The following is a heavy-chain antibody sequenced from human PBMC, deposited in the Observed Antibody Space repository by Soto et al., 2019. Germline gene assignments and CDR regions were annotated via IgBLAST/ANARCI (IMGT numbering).Heavy chain of an antibody. Sequence: SDTLSLTCTVSGGSISSGANYWSWIRQEPGKGLDWIGYIYYSGTTYYNPSLKSRVTISLDTSKNQFSLNLSSVTAAATAVYYCARDMKSENDGGYYLYGMDVWGQGTRVTVSS. D-gene: IGHD1-1*01. CDR2: IYYSGTT. V-gene: IGHV4-31*03. CDR3: ARDMKSENDGGYYLYGMDV. CDR1: GGSISSGANY. J-gene: IGHJ6*02.